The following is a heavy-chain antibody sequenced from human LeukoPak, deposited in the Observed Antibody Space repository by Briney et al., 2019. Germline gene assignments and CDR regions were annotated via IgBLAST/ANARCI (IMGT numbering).Heavy chain of an antibody. V-gene: IGHV3-43*02. CDR2: ISGDGGST. Sequence: WGSLRLSCTASGFTFDDYAMHWVRQAPGKGLEWVSLISGDGGSTNYADSVKGRFTISRDNNKNSLYLQMNSLRTEDTALYYCAKATGSGRYLVDYCGQGTTFTVSS. CDR1: GFTFDDYA. D-gene: IGHD3-10*01. CDR3: AKATGSGRYLVDY. J-gene: IGHJ4*02.